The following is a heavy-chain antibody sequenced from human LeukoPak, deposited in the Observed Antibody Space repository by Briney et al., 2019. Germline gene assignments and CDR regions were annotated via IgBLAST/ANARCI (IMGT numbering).Heavy chain of an antibody. Sequence: GGSLRLSCAASGFTVTDNYMSWVRQAPGKGLEWVSIIYSGGNTYYADSVKGRLTLSRDSSKNTLSLQMNSLRAEDTAVYYCVSHSDTLTSYSFDYWGRGTLVTVSS. J-gene: IGHJ4*02. CDR2: IYSGGNT. CDR1: GFTVTDNY. V-gene: IGHV3-53*01. D-gene: IGHD3-9*01. CDR3: VSHSDTLTSYSFDY.